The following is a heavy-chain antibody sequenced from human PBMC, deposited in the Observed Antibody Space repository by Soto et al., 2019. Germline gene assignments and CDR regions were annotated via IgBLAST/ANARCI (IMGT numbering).Heavy chain of an antibody. J-gene: IGHJ3*02. Sequence: SETLSLTCAVSGGSISSGGYSWSWIRQPPGKGLEWIGYIYHSGSTYYNPSLKSRVTISVDRSKNQFSLKLSSETAADTAVYYCASRLEMATDGDAFDIWGQGTMVTVSS. V-gene: IGHV4-30-2*01. CDR2: IYHSGST. CDR3: ASRLEMATDGDAFDI. CDR1: GGSISSGGYS. D-gene: IGHD5-12*01.